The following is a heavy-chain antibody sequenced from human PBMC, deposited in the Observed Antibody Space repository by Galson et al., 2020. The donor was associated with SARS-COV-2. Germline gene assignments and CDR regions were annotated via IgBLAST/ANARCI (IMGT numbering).Heavy chain of an antibody. V-gene: IGHV1-24*01. Sequence: ASVTVSCMVSRCTLTELSMHWVRPAPGKGLAGMGGFDPEDGEPIYPQKFQGRVTLTEDTSTDTAYMELSSLRSEDTAVYYCATRVPISRDYYDISGYTSPFDYWGQGTLGTVSS. J-gene: IGHJ4*02. D-gene: IGHD3-22*01. CDR3: ATRVPISRDYYDISGYTSPFDY. CDR2: FDPEDGEP. CDR1: RCTLTELS.